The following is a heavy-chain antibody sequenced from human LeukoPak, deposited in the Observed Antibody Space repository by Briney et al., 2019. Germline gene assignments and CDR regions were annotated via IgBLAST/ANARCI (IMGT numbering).Heavy chain of an antibody. CDR3: ARERDYYDSSGYYSWNY. Sequence: VASVKVSCKASGYTFTSYAMNWVRQAPGQGLEWMGWINTNTGNPTYAQGFTGRFVFSLDTSVSTAYLQISSLKAEDTAVYYCARERDYYDSSGYYSWNYWGQGTLVTVSS. V-gene: IGHV7-4-1*02. CDR2: INTNTGNP. J-gene: IGHJ4*02. CDR1: GYTFTSYA. D-gene: IGHD3-22*01.